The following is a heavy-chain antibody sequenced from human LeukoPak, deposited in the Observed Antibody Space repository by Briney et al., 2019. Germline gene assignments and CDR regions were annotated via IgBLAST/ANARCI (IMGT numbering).Heavy chain of an antibody. Sequence: GGSLRLSCAASGFSFSSYAMSWVRQAPGKGLEWVSAISGSGGSTYYADSVKGRFTISRDNSKNTLYLQMNSLRAEDTAVYYCAKDRGYYDYVWGSNINWFDPWGQGTLVTVSS. CDR2: ISGSGGST. V-gene: IGHV3-23*01. D-gene: IGHD3-16*01. CDR3: AKDRGYYDYVWGSNINWFDP. CDR1: GFSFSSYA. J-gene: IGHJ5*02.